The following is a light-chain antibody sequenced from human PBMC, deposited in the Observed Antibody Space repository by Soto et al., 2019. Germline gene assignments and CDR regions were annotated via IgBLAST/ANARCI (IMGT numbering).Light chain of an antibody. J-gene: IGKJ4*01. V-gene: IGKV1-33*01. Sequence: DTQMTQSPSSLSASVGERVVTTCQASRDITDYLNWYQQKPGKAPKLLIYDASKLETGVPSRFSGSGSGTDFTLTITSLQPEDIATYYCQQFDNVPLTFGGGTKVDIK. CDR3: QQFDNVPLT. CDR1: RDITDY. CDR2: DAS.